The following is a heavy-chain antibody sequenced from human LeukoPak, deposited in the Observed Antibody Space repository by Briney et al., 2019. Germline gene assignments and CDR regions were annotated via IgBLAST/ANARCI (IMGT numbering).Heavy chain of an antibody. D-gene: IGHD6-13*01. CDR3: ARVWGLAVAGGEIEY. CDR2: ITSSSSYI. J-gene: IGHJ4*02. V-gene: IGHV3-21*01. Sequence: GGSLRLSCAASGFTFSSYGMHWVRQAPGKGLEWVSSITSSSSYIYYADSVKGRFTISRDNAKNSLYLQMNSLRDEDTAVYYCARVWGLAVAGGEIEYWGQGTLVTVSS. CDR1: GFTFSSYG.